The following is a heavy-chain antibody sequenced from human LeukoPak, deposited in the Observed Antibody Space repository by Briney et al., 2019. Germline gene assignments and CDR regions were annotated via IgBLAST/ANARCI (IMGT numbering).Heavy chain of an antibody. V-gene: IGHV1-69*04. CDR3: ARAGRSGYYRANFDY. D-gene: IGHD3-3*01. Sequence: ASVKVSCKASGGTFSNCAISWVRQAPGQGLEWMGRIIPILGIADYAQKLQGRVTMTTDTSTSTAYMELRSLRSDDTAVYYCARAGRSGYYRANFDYWGQGTLVTVSS. CDR2: IIPILGIA. CDR1: GGTFSNCA. J-gene: IGHJ4*02.